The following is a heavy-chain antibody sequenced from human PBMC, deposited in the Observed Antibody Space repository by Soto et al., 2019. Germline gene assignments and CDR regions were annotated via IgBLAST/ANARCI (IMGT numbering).Heavy chain of an antibody. CDR1: GFTFSSYS. CDR3: ARDPPLEWLSYYMDV. Sequence: EVQLVESGGGLVQPGGSLRLSCAASGFTFSSYSMNWVRQAPGKGLDWVSYISSSSSTIYYADSVKGRFTISRDNAKNSLYLQMNSLRAEDTAVYYCARDPPLEWLSYYMDVWGKGTTVTVSS. CDR2: ISSSSSTI. D-gene: IGHD3-3*01. V-gene: IGHV3-48*01. J-gene: IGHJ6*03.